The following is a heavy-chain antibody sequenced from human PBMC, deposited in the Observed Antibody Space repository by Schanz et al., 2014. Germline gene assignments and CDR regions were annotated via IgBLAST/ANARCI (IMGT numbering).Heavy chain of an antibody. CDR2: ISWNSGTI. Sequence: EVHLVESGGGLVQPGGSLRLSCAASGFTFSTHAMHWVRQAPGKGLEWVSVISWNSGTIGYADSVKGRFTISRDNSKNTLYLQMNSLRAEDTAVYYCAKGRFGELSAFDIWGQGTMVTVSS. CDR1: GFTFSTHA. D-gene: IGHD3-10*01. J-gene: IGHJ3*02. CDR3: AKGRFGELSAFDI. V-gene: IGHV3-23*04.